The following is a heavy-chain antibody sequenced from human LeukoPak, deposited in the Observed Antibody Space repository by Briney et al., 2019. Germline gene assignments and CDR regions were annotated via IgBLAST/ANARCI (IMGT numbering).Heavy chain of an antibody. Sequence: HPGGSLRLSCSASGFTLSNYWIHWVRQAPGKGLVWVSRINTDGSSTNYADSVKGRFTISRDNAKNSVYLEMNSLRAEDTAVYYCARDNNAPGGYYNYFDYWGQGTLVTVSS. D-gene: IGHD3-10*01. CDR2: INTDGSST. CDR3: ARDNNAPGGYYNYFDY. J-gene: IGHJ4*02. CDR1: GFTLSNYW. V-gene: IGHV3-74*01.